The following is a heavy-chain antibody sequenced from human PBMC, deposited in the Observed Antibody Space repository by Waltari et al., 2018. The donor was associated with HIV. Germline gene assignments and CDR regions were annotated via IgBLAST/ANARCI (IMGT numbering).Heavy chain of an antibody. CDR1: GSAFSNYA. CDR2: IIPIFDTA. J-gene: IGHJ4*02. CDR3: ATSFGDNHYSGYFDY. D-gene: IGHD4-17*01. Sequence: QVQLVQSGAEVKKPGSSVKVSCKASGSAFSNYAFSWVRLPPGKGLEWMGKIIPIFDTANYANKFQGRVTITADESTNTVYMEVSSLSSEDMAVYYCATSFGDNHYSGYFDYWGQGTLVTVSS. V-gene: IGHV1-69*13.